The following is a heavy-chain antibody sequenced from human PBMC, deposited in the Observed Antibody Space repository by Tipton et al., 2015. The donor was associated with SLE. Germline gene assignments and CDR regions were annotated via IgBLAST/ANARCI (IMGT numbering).Heavy chain of an antibody. D-gene: IGHD6-19*01. J-gene: IGHJ4*02. CDR2: IYFDGNSNGRG. CDR1: GGSITTYY. V-gene: IGHV4-59*01. Sequence: TLSLTCTVSGGSITTYYWSWIRQPPGKGLEWIGYIYFDGNSNGRGNYNPSLKSRVTMSVGPSKMQFSLNLNSVTAADTALYFCARGVAERLGLDFWGQGSLVTVSS. CDR3: ARGVAERLGLDF.